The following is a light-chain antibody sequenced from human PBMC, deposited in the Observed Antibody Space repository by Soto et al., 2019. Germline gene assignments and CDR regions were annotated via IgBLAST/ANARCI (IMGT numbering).Light chain of an antibody. CDR1: QNIRNY. J-gene: IGKJ1*01. CDR2: AAS. CDR3: QQYHRYSRT. Sequence: DIQMTQSPSSLSASVGDRVTITCRASQNIRNYLNWYQQRPGKTPNLLVYAASNLRSGVPSRFSGSGSGTDFTLTISSLQPEDFGTYYCQQYHRYSRTFGQGTKVEIK. V-gene: IGKV1-39*01.